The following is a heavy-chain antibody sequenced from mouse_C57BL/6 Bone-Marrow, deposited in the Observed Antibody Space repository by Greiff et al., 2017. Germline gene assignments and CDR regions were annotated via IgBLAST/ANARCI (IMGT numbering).Heavy chain of an antibody. CDR1: GYSFTDYY. Sequence: VQLQQSGPELVKPGASVKISCTASGYSFTDYYMNWVKQSNGKSLEWIGVINPNYGTTSYNQKFKGKATLTVDQSSSTAYMQLNSLTSEDSAVYYCAREGVLLQYGWFAYWGQGTLVTVSA. CDR3: AREGVLLQYGWFAY. D-gene: IGHD1-1*01. J-gene: IGHJ3*01. CDR2: INPNYGTT. V-gene: IGHV1-39*01.